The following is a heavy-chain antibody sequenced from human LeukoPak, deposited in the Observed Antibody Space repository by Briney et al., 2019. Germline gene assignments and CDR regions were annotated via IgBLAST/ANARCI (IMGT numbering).Heavy chain of an antibody. CDR2: IYHSGST. J-gene: IGHJ1*01. Sequence: KTSETLSLTCTVSGYSISSGYYWGWIRQPPGKGLEWIGSIYHSGSTYYNPSLKSRVTISVDRSKNQFSLKLSSVTAADTAVYYCARARALPPPLFQHWGQGTLVTVSS. CDR3: ARARALPPPLFQH. V-gene: IGHV4-38-2*02. CDR1: GYSISSGYY.